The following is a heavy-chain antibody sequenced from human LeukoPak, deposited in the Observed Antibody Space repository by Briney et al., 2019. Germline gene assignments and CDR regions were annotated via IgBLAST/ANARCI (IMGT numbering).Heavy chain of an antibody. Sequence: ASVKVSCKASGGTFSSYAISWVRQAPGQGLEYMAGIIPIFGTANYAQKFQGRVTINVDESTSTAYMELSSLRYEDTAVYYCARGRIGLLWFGELERWGQGTLVTVSS. J-gene: IGHJ4*02. CDR1: GGTFSSYA. CDR3: ARGRIGLLWFGELER. V-gene: IGHV1-69*13. D-gene: IGHD3-10*01. CDR2: IIPIFGTA.